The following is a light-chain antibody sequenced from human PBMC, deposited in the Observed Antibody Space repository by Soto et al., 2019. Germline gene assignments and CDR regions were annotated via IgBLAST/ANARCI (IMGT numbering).Light chain of an antibody. J-gene: IGKJ1*01. CDR2: AAS. V-gene: IGKV1-39*01. Sequence: DIQMTQSPSSLSASVGDRVTITCRASQSISSYLNWYQQKAGKPPRLLIYAASSLDSGVPLRFTGSGSGTGFSLTINSLEPDDFATYYCQQYFRSWTFGQGTKVDIK. CDR3: QQYFRSWT. CDR1: QSISSY.